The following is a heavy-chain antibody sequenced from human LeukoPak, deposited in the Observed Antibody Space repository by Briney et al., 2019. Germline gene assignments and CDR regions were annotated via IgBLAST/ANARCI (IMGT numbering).Heavy chain of an antibody. CDR3: ARDGGGNSGNYHYAFDI. D-gene: IGHD1-26*01. Sequence: PGGSLRLSCAASGFTFSDCNMNWVRQAPGKGLEWVSDISDRSGIISYADSVKGRFTISRDDAKNSLYLQMNSLRDEDTAVYYCARDGGGNSGNYHYAFDIRGQGTMVTVSS. V-gene: IGHV3-48*02. CDR1: GFTFSDCN. J-gene: IGHJ3*02. CDR2: ISDRSGII.